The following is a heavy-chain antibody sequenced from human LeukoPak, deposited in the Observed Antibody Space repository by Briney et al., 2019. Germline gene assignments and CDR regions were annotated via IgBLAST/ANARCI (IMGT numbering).Heavy chain of an antibody. CDR3: AKDRIVEVVAATTFDY. D-gene: IGHD2-15*01. CDR2: ISGSGGST. V-gene: IGHV3-23*01. J-gene: IGHJ4*02. CDR1: GFTFSSYA. Sequence: GGSLRLSCAASGFTFSSYAMSWVRQAPGKGLEWVSAISGSGGSTYYADSVKGRFTISRDNSKNTLYLQMNSLRAEDTAVYYCAKDRIVEVVAATTFDYWGQGTLVTVSS.